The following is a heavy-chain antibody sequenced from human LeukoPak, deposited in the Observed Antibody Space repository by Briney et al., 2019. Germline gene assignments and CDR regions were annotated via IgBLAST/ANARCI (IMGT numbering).Heavy chain of an antibody. Sequence: ASVKVSCKASGYTFTKYGITWVRQAPGQGLEWMGWISTYNGNTNYAQKLQGRVTMTTDTSTSTAYMELRSLISDDAAVYYCARVSRVTMVRGLVDYWGQGTLVTVSS. CDR2: ISTYNGNT. V-gene: IGHV1-18*01. D-gene: IGHD3-10*01. CDR3: ARVSRVTMVRGLVDY. J-gene: IGHJ4*02. CDR1: GYTFTKYG.